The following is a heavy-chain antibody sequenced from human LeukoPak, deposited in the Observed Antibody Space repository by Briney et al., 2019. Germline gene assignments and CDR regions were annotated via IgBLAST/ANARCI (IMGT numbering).Heavy chain of an antibody. V-gene: IGHV1-18*01. CDR1: GYTFTSYG. CDR2: ISAYNGNT. J-gene: IGHJ1*01. Sequence: ASVKVSCKASGYTFTSYGISWVRQAPGQGLEWMGWISAYNGNTNYAQKLQGRVTMTTDISTSTAYMELRSLRSDDTAVYYCAREYYYDSSGYPTEYFQHWGQGTLVTVSS. D-gene: IGHD3-22*01. CDR3: AREYYYDSSGYPTEYFQH.